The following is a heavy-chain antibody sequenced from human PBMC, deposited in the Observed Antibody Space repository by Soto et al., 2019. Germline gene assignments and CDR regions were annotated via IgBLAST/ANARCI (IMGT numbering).Heavy chain of an antibody. Sequence: PGGSLRLSCAASGFTFSSYGMHWVRQAPGKGLEWVAVIWYDGSNKYYADSVKGRFTISRDNSKNTLYLQMNSLRAEDTAVYYCARDQGSSWYGWFDPWGLGTLVTVSS. CDR2: IWYDGSNK. J-gene: IGHJ5*02. CDR1: GFTFSSYG. V-gene: IGHV3-33*01. D-gene: IGHD6-13*01. CDR3: ARDQGSSWYGWFDP.